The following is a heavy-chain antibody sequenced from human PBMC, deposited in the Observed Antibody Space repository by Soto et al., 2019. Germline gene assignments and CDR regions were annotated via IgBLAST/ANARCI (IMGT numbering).Heavy chain of an antibody. V-gene: IGHV3-21*01. J-gene: IGHJ3*02. Sequence: GESLKISCAASGFTFSSYSMNWVRQAPGKGLEWVSSISSSSSYIYYADSVKGRFTISRDNAKNSLYLQMNSLRAEDTAVYYCASYGVVVPAATNDAFDIWGQGTMVTVSS. CDR1: GFTFSSYS. CDR2: ISSSSSYI. D-gene: IGHD2-2*01. CDR3: ASYGVVVPAATNDAFDI.